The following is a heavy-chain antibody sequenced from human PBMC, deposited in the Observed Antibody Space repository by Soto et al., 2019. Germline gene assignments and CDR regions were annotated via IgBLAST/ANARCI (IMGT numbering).Heavy chain of an antibody. J-gene: IGHJ4*02. CDR1: GGTFSSYA. V-gene: IGHV1-69*01. Sequence: QVQLVQSGAEVKKPGSSVKVSCKASGGTFSSYAISWVRQAPGQGLEWMGGIIPIFGIANYAQKFQGRVTITADESTSTAYMELSSLRSEDTAVYYCAGCRGEYYYDSSGYYPPFDYWGQGTLVTVSS. CDR2: IIPIFGIA. CDR3: AGCRGEYYYDSSGYYPPFDY. D-gene: IGHD3-22*01.